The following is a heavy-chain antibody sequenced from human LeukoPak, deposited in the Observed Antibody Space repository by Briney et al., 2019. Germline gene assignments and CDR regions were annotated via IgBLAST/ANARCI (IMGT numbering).Heavy chain of an antibody. D-gene: IGHD4-23*01. CDR1: GFSFSDYY. CDR3: ARVGVYGGIRGAFDV. CDR2: ISTSTTRT. J-gene: IGHJ3*01. V-gene: IGHV3-11*05. Sequence: PGGSLRLSCAASGFSFSDYYMSWIRQAPGKGLEWVSYISTSTTRTNYADSVKGRFTMSRDKAKNSLYLQLNSLRAEDTAVYYCARVGVYGGIRGAFDVWGQGTMVTVSS.